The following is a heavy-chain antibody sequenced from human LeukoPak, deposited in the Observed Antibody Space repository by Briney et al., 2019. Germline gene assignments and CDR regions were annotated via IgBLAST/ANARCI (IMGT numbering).Heavy chain of an antibody. CDR2: IYYSGSA. V-gene: IGHV4-59*08. D-gene: IGHD3-22*01. CDR1: GGSISRYY. CDR3: ARQYYYDSSGYFDY. J-gene: IGHJ4*02. Sequence: SETLSLTCTVFGGSISRYYWSWIRQPPGKGLEWIGYIYYSGSANYNPSLKSRVTISVDTSKNQFSLKLSSVTAADTAVYYCARQYYYDSSGYFDYWGQGTLVTVSS.